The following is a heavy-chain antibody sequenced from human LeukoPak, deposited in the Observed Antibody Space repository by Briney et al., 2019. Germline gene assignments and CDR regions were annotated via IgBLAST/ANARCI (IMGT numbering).Heavy chain of an antibody. CDR2: ISWNSGSI. CDR1: GFTFDDYA. J-gene: IGHJ4*02. V-gene: IGHV3-9*01. CDR3: AKDLSGD. D-gene: IGHD1-26*01. Sequence: GGSLRLSCAASGFTFDDYAMHWVRQAPGKGLEWVSGISWNSGSIGYADSVKGRFTISRDNAKNSLYLQMNSLRAEDTALYYCAKDLSGDWGQGTLVTVCS.